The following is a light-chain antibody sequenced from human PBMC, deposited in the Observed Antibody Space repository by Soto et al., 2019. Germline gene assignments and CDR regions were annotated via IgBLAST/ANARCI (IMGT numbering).Light chain of an antibody. V-gene: IGLV2-14*01. J-gene: IGLJ1*01. CDR1: NSDIGDWNY. CDR2: EVS. CDR3: SSYTSSSTLV. Sequence: QSALTQPASVSGSPGQSITISCTGANSDIGDWNYVSWYQQSPGKAPKLIIYEVSNRPSGVSNRFSGSKSGNTASLTISGLQAEDEADYYCSSYTSSSTLVFGTGTKLTVL.